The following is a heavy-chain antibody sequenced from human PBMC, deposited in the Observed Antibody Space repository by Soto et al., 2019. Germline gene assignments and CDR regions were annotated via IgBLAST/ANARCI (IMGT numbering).Heavy chain of an antibody. V-gene: IGHV4-59*01. CDR3: KRARYGDHFDY. CDR1: GDSMTGAN. Sequence: WETLSLTCSVSGDSMTGANWGWFRQSPEKGLEWIGYIDYSGSTNYNPSLRSRITITIDTSSNQFSLNLASVTAADAAVYYCKRARYGDHFDYWGQGTLVNVSS. J-gene: IGHJ4*02. D-gene: IGHD4-17*01. CDR2: IDYSGST.